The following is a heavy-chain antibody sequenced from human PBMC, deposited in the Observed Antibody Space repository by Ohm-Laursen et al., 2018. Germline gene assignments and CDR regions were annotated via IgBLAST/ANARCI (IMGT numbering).Heavy chain of an antibody. Sequence: TLSLTCTVSGGSIRSGGYYWSWIRQHPGKGLEWIGYIYYSGSTYYNPSLKSRVTISVDTSKNQFSLKLSSVTAADTAVYYCARVQSQWSGGSKKRGYYFDYWGQGTLVTASS. CDR1: GGSIRSGGYY. CDR2: IYYSGST. CDR3: ARVQSQWSGGSKKRGYYFDY. J-gene: IGHJ4*02. D-gene: IGHD2-15*01. V-gene: IGHV4-31*03.